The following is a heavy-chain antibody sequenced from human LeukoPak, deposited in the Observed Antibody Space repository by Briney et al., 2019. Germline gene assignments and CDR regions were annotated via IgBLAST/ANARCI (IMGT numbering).Heavy chain of an antibody. Sequence: SETLSLTCTVSSDSISASNYYWGWGRQPPGKALEWIENIFYSGSTYYRPSLKSRVTISLDTSRNQFSLKLNSVTAADTAVYYCARVTGYMTEDYFDSWGQGTLITVSS. D-gene: IGHD6-13*01. J-gene: IGHJ4*02. CDR1: SDSISASNYY. V-gene: IGHV4-39*07. CDR3: ARVTGYMTEDYFDS. CDR2: IFYSGST.